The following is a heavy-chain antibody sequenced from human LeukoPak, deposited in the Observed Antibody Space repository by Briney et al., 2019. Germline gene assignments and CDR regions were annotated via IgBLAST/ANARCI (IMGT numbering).Heavy chain of an antibody. CDR3: AQDISWFAFDI. Sequence: LGGSLRLSCAASGFTFSNFGMNWVRQAPGKGLQWVSGIGPGGDNKYYADSLEGRFTISRDNSKNTVYLQMNSLRAEDTALYYCAQDISWFAFDIWGQGTMVTVSS. CDR1: GFTFSNFG. D-gene: IGHD3-10*01. CDR2: IGPGGDNK. J-gene: IGHJ3*02. V-gene: IGHV3-23*01.